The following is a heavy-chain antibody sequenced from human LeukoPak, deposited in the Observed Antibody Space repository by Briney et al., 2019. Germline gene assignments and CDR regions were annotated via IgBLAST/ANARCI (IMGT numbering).Heavy chain of an antibody. CDR2: IYSGGST. V-gene: IGHV3-53*01. Sequence: GGSLRLSCAASGFTVSSNYMSWVRQAPGKGLEWVSVIYSGGSTYYADSVKGRFTISRDNSKNPLYLQMNSLRAEDTAVYYCARADWAAYFDYWGQGTLVTVSS. CDR1: GFTVSSNY. J-gene: IGHJ4*02. D-gene: IGHD2-21*01. CDR3: ARADWAAYFDY.